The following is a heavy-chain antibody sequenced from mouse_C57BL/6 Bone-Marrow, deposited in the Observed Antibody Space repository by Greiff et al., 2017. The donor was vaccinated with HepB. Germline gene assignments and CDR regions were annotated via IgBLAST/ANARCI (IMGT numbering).Heavy chain of an antibody. CDR2: ISNGGGST. CDR1: GFTFSDYY. D-gene: IGHD4-1*01. V-gene: IGHV5-12*01. Sequence: DVMLVESGGGLVQPGGSLKLSCAASGFTFSDYYMYWVRQTPEKRLEWVAYISNGGGSTYYPDTVKGRFTISRDNAKNTLYLQMSRLKSEDTAMYYCARSLLGSFAYWGQGTLVTVSA. J-gene: IGHJ3*01. CDR3: ARSLLGSFAY.